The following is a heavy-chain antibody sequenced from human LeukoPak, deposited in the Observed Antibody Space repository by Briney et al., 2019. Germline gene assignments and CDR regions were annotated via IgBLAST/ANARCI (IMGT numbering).Heavy chain of an antibody. V-gene: IGHV4-4*02. CDR2: IYYSGST. CDR1: GGSISSSNW. J-gene: IGHJ2*01. Sequence: SETLSLTCAVSGGSISSSNWWSWVRQPPGKGLEWIGYIYYSGSTNYNPSLKSRVIISVDTSKNHFSLILSSVTAADTAVYYCARLSGGYSGNYCNWYFDLWGRGTLVTVSS. CDR3: ARLSGGYSGNYCNWYFDL. D-gene: IGHD1-26*01.